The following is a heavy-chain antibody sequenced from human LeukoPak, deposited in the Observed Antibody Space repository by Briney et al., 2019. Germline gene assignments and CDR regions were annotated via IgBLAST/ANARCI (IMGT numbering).Heavy chain of an antibody. J-gene: IGHJ4*02. Sequence: GESLKISCKGSGYNFSKYWIAWVRQMSGKGLEWMGTIYPGDSDTRYSPSFQGQVTISADKSISTAYLQWSSLKASDTAMYYCAKVRVGTAHFDYWGQGTLVTVSS. CDR2: IYPGDSDT. D-gene: IGHD2-15*01. V-gene: IGHV5-51*01. CDR1: GYNFSKYW. CDR3: AKVRVGTAHFDY.